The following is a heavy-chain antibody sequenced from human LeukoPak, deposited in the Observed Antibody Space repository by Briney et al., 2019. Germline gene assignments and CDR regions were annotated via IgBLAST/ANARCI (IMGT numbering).Heavy chain of an antibody. CDR3: ARDPNGDYIGAFEF. CDR1: GSTFINFP. Sequence: PGGSLSPSVPASGSTFINFPVIWFRQPQGRGVAGVSAITSGGAPRYADSVKGRFTISRDNSKNTLYLQMNSLRAEDTAQYFCARDPNGDYIGAFEFWGRGTVVTVSS. J-gene: IGHJ3*01. CDR2: ITSGGAP. V-gene: IGHV3-23*01. D-gene: IGHD4-17*01.